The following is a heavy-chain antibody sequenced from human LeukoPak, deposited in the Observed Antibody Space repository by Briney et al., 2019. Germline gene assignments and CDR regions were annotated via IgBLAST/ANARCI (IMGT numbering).Heavy chain of an antibody. Sequence: PGGSLRLSCAASGFTFSSYEMSWVRQAPGKGLEWVSAISGSGGSTYYADSVKGRFTISRDNSKNTLCLQMNSLRAEDTAVYYCAKDGHYDFWSGYPGGLNSFDYWGQGTLVTVSS. D-gene: IGHD3-3*01. CDR3: AKDGHYDFWSGYPGGLNSFDY. CDR2: ISGSGGST. V-gene: IGHV3-23*01. CDR1: GFTFSSYE. J-gene: IGHJ4*02.